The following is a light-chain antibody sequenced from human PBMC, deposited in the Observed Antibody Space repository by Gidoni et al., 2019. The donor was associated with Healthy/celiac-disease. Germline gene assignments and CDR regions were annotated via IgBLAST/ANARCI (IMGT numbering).Light chain of an antibody. CDR1: QGISSY. J-gene: IGKJ3*01. V-gene: IGKV1-8*01. Sequence: AIRMTQSPSSFSASTGDRVTITCRASQGISSYLDWYQQKPGKAPKLLIYAASTLQSGVPSRFSGSGSGTDFTLTISCLQSEDFATYYCQQYDSYPLTFGPXTKVDIK. CDR2: AAS. CDR3: QQYDSYPLT.